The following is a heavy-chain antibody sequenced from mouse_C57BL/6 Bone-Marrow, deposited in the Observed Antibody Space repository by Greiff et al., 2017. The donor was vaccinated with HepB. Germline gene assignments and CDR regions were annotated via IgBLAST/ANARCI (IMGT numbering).Heavy chain of an antibody. D-gene: IGHD1-1*01. CDR1: GYTFTSYT. CDR3: ARVGIYYYGSRYAMDY. Sequence: VQLVESGAELARPGASVKMSCKASGYTFTSYTMHWVNQRPGQGLEWIGYINPSSGYTKYNQKFKDKATLTADKSSSTAYMQLSSLTSEDSAVYYCARVGIYYYGSRYAMDYWGQGTSVTVSS. J-gene: IGHJ4*01. CDR2: INPSSGYT. V-gene: IGHV1-4*01.